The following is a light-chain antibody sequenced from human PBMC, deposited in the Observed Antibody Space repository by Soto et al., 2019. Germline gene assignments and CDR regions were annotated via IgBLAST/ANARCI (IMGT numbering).Light chain of an antibody. CDR3: QQYHIYSGT. V-gene: IGKV1-5*03. CDR2: KAS. CDR1: QTIDSW. Sequence: IQMTQSPSTLSASVGDRVTITCLASQTIDSWLAWYQLRPGKPPNLLSYKASTLASGVPSRFSGSGSGTEFTLSINSLQPDDFATYYCQQYHIYSGTFGQGTKVDI. J-gene: IGKJ1*01.